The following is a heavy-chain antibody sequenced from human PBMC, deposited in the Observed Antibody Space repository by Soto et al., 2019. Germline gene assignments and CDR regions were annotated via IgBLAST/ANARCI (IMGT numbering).Heavy chain of an antibody. J-gene: IGHJ4*02. Sequence: EVQLLESGGGLVQTGGSLRLSCAASGFTFSTYAMSWVRQAPGKGLEWVSTISGSADATFYADSVKGRFAIFRDNSRTMFYLQINSQRAEDTAVYYCAKGGDGYCSTTSCLFHFDYWGPGTLATVSS. V-gene: IGHV3-23*01. CDR2: ISGSADAT. CDR3: AKGGDGYCSTTSCLFHFDY. D-gene: IGHD2-2*01. CDR1: GFTFSTYA.